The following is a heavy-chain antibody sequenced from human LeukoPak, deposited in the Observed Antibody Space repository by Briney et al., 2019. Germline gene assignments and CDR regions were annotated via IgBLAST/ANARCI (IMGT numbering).Heavy chain of an antibody. J-gene: IGHJ4*02. CDR1: GFTVSSNY. CDR2: IYSGGST. Sequence: PGGSLRLSCAASGFTVSSNYMSWVRQAPGKGLEWVSIIYSGGSTYCADSVKGRFTISRHNSKDTLFLQMNSLRAEDTAVYYCARDTGYSYGYAYWGQGTLVTVSS. D-gene: IGHD5-18*01. CDR3: ARDTGYSYGYAY. V-gene: IGHV3-53*04.